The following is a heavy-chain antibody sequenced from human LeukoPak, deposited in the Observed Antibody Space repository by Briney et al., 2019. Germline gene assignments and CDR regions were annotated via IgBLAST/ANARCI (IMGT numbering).Heavy chain of an antibody. CDR3: ASDKSGWYFDY. CDR1: GVSIRSYY. D-gene: IGHD6-19*01. CDR2: IHHTGST. J-gene: IGHJ4*02. V-gene: IGHV4-59*08. Sequence: SETLSLTCTVSGVSIRSYYWSWIRQPPGKGLEWIGYIHHTGSTNQNPSLKSRVSISVGTSKNQFSLRLSSVTAADTAVYYCASDKSGWYFDYWGQGTLVTVSS.